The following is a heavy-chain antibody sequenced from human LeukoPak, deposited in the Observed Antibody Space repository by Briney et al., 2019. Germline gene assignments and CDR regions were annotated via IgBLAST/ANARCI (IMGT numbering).Heavy chain of an antibody. CDR3: ASTRGVNQRWARETRFPVPQGGPSAPTFFD. CDR2: INHSGST. V-gene: IGHV4-34*01. J-gene: IGHJ3*01. CDR1: GGSFSGYY. D-gene: IGHD3-3*01. Sequence: SETLSLTCAVYGGSFSGYYWSWIRQPPGKGLEWIGEINHSGSTNYNPSLKSRVTISVDTSKNQFSLKLSSVTAADTAVYYCASTRGVNQRWARETRFPVPQGGPSAPTFFD.